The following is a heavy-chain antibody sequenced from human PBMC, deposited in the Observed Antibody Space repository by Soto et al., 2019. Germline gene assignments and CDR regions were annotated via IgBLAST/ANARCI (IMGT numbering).Heavy chain of an antibody. V-gene: IGHV4-61*01. CDR2: IYYSGST. J-gene: IGHJ6*02. Sequence: QVQLQESGPGLVKPSETLSLTCTVSGGSVSSGSYYWSWIRQPPGKGLEWIGYIYYSGSTNYNPSLESRVTISVDTSKNQFSLKLSSVTAADTAVYYCARALGSYSNHYYYYGIDVWGQGTTVTVSS. CDR3: ARALGSYSNHYYYYGIDV. CDR1: GGSVSSGSYY. D-gene: IGHD4-4*01.